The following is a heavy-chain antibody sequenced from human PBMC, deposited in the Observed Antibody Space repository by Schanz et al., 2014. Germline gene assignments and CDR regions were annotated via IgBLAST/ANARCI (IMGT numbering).Heavy chain of an antibody. CDR2: ISYDGSNK. Sequence: QVQLVESGGGVVQPGRSLRLSCAAYGFTLSSYAMHWVRQAPGKGLEWVAVISYDGSNKYYADSVKGRFTISRDNSKNTLYRQMNRLSADDTAVFYCAKGMGYCSGGTCYDYYYYGLDVWGQGTTVTVSS. CDR1: GFTLSSYA. D-gene: IGHD2-15*01. J-gene: IGHJ6*02. CDR3: AKGMGYCSGGTCYDYYYYGLDV. V-gene: IGHV3-30-3*01.